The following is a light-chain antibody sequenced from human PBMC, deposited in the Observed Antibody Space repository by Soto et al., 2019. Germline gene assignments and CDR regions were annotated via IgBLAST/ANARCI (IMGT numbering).Light chain of an antibody. CDR3: QQYNSYSLRT. CDR2: DAS. J-gene: IGKJ4*01. Sequence: DIQMTQSPSTLSASVGDRVTITCRASQSISSWLAWYQQKPGKAPKLLIYDASSLESGVPSRFSGSGSGTEFTLTISSLQPDDFATYYSQQYNSYSLRTFGGETKVEIK. V-gene: IGKV1-5*01. CDR1: QSISSW.